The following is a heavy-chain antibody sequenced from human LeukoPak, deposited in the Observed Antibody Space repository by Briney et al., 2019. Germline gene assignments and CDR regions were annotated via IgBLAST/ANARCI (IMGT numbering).Heavy chain of an antibody. CDR3: ARIQLPIPTYCYYYMDV. Sequence: SQTLSLTCTVSGGSISSGDYYWSWIRQPPGKGLEWIGYIYYSGSTYYNPSLKSRVTISVDTSKNQFSLKLSSVTAADTAVCYCARIQLPIPTYCYYYMDVWGKGTTVTVSS. J-gene: IGHJ6*03. D-gene: IGHD2-2*01. V-gene: IGHV4-30-4*08. CDR2: IYYSGST. CDR1: GGSISSGDYY.